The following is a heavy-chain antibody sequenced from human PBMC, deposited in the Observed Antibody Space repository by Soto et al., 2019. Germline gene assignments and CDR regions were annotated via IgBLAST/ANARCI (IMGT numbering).Heavy chain of an antibody. Sequence: PVGSLRLSCAASGFTFSSYWMHWVRQAPGKGLVWVSRINSDGSSTSYADSVKGRFTISRDNAKNTLYLQMNSLRAEDTAVYYCAGLTGTTFEPYYYYGMDVWGQGTTVP. D-gene: IGHD1-7*01. CDR3: AGLTGTTFEPYYYYGMDV. CDR2: INSDGSST. J-gene: IGHJ6*02. V-gene: IGHV3-74*01. CDR1: GFTFSSYW.